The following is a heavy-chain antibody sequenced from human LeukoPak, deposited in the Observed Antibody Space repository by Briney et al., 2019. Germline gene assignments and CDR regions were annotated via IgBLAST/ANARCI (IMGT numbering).Heavy chain of an antibody. V-gene: IGHV3-30*04. CDR2: ILYDGSNK. D-gene: IGHD6-19*01. J-gene: IGHJ4*02. Sequence: SGGSLRLSCAASGFTFSSYAMYWVRQAPGKGLQWVATILYDGSNKYYVDSVKGRFTISRDNSKNTLYLQMNSLRAEDTAVYYCALNRGSGWYFHYRGQGTLVTVSS. CDR3: ALNRGSGWYFHY. CDR1: GFTFSSYA.